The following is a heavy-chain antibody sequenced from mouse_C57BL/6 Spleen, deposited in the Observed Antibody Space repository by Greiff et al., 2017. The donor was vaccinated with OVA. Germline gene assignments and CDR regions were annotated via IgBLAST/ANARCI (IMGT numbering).Heavy chain of an antibody. CDR3: ARWAGYCVDYFDY. CDR2: IDPNSGGT. D-gene: IGHD2-3*01. V-gene: IGHV1-72*01. Sequence: QVQLQQPGAELVKPGASVKLSCKASGYTFTSYWMHWVKQRPGRGLEWIGRIDPNSGGTKYNEKFKSKTTLTVDKSSSTDYMQLSSLKSEDSAVYYCARWAGYCVDYFDYWGHGTTLTVSS. CDR1: GYTFTSYW. J-gene: IGHJ2*01.